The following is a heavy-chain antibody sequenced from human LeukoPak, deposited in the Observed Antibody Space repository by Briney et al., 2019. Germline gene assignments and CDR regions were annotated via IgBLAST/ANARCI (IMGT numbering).Heavy chain of an antibody. V-gene: IGHV3-30-3*01. J-gene: IGHJ4*02. Sequence: GGSLRLSCAASGXTFSNYAMHWARQAPGKGLEWVAFISHDRSNNCHADSVKGRFTISRDNSKSTLYLQMNSLTDEDTAVYYCARDLSGSYMSDYWGQGTLVTVSS. CDR3: ARDLSGSYMSDY. D-gene: IGHD3-10*01. CDR2: ISHDRSNN. CDR1: GXTFSNYA.